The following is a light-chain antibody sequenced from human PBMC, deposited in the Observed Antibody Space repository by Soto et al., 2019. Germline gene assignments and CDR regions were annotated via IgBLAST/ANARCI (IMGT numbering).Light chain of an antibody. CDR1: QDISRW. Sequence: DIQMTQTPSSVSASVGDSVTITCRASQDISRWLAWYQQKPGKAPNLLIYAASTLQSGVPSRFSGSGSGTDFTLTISSLQPEDFATYYCQQANSFPLTFGGGTKVEIK. CDR2: AAS. CDR3: QQANSFPLT. V-gene: IGKV1-12*01. J-gene: IGKJ4*01.